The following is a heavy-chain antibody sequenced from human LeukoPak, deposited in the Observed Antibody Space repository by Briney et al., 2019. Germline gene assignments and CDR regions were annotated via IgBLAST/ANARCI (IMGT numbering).Heavy chain of an antibody. Sequence: GASVKVSCKASGYTFTNYYMHWVRQAPGQGLEWMGIINPSGNSTSYAQKFQGRVTMTWDTSTSTVYMEVSSLRFEDTAVYCCAPSAFDYWGQGTLVTVSP. CDR2: INPSGNST. D-gene: IGHD3-10*01. CDR3: APSAFDY. J-gene: IGHJ4*02. V-gene: IGHV1-46*01. CDR1: GYTFTNYY.